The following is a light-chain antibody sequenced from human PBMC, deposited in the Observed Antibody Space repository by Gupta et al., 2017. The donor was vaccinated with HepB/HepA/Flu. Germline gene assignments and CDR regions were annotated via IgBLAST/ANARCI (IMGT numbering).Light chain of an antibody. CDR1: NIGTKS. CDR3: QVWDSSSDHRVI. Sequence: SYVLTQPPSVSVAPGKTARITCGGNNIGTKSVHWYQQKPGQAPVLVVYDDSDRPSGIPERFSGSNSGTTATLTISRVEAGEEADYYCQVWDSSSDHRVIFGGGTKLTVL. V-gene: IGLV3-21*03. J-gene: IGLJ2*01. CDR2: DDS.